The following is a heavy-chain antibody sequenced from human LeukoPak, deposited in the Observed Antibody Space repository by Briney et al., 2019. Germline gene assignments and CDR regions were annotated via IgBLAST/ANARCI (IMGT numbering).Heavy chain of an antibody. CDR1: GYTFTGYY. J-gene: IGHJ4*02. CDR2: INVDSGDT. Sequence: ASVKVSCKASGYTFTGYYIHWVRQAPGQGLEWMGWINVDSGDTNDAQKLQGRVTMTRDTSISTANMDLSRLKSEDTAVYDCAPRGGSASLLFDYWGQGTLVAVAS. CDR3: APRGGSASLLFDY. V-gene: IGHV1-2*02. D-gene: IGHD3-16*01.